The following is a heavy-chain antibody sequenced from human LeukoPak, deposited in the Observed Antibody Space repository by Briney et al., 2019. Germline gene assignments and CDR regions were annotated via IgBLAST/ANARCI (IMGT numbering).Heavy chain of an antibody. CDR2: INPNSGGT. CDR3: AILSGSYYVFDY. V-gene: IGHV1-2*06. J-gene: IGHJ4*02. CDR1: GYTFTGYY. D-gene: IGHD1-26*01. Sequence: ASVKVSCKASGYTFTGYYMHWVRRAPGQGLEWMGRINPNSGGTNYAQKFQGRVTMTRDTSISTAYMDLSRLRSDDTAVYYCAILSGSYYVFDYWGQGTLVTVSS.